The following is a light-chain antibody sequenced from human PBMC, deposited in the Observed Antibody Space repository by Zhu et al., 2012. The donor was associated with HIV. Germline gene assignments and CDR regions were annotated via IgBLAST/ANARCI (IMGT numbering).Light chain of an antibody. V-gene: IGKV3-11*01. CDR3: QQRSNWPLT. CDR2: DAS. CDR1: RSVSSF. Sequence: PGERATVSCRASRSVSSFVAWYQQKPDQAPRLLIYDASKRATGIPARFSGSGSGTDFTLTISSLEPEDFALYYCQQRSNWPLTFGGGTKVEIK. J-gene: IGKJ4*01.